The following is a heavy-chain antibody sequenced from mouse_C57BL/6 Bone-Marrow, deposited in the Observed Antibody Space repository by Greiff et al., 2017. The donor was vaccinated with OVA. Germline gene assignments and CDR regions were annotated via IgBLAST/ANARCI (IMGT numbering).Heavy chain of an antibody. J-gene: IGHJ3*01. Sequence: EVKVEESGGGLVKPGGSLKLSCAASGFTFSSYAMSWVRQTPEKRLEWVATISDGGSYTYYPDNVKGRFTISRDNAKNNLYLQMSHLKSEDTAMYYCARGGSSGPWFAYWGQGTLVTVSA. CDR3: ARGGSSGPWFAY. CDR2: ISDGGSYT. CDR1: GFTFSSYA. D-gene: IGHD3-2*02. V-gene: IGHV5-4*03.